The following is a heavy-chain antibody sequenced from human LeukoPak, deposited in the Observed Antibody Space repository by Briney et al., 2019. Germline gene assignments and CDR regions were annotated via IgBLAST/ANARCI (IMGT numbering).Heavy chain of an antibody. CDR1: GFTVSSNY. CDR2: IYSGGST. V-gene: IGHV3-53*01. CDR3: AKDFFGYYGSGSYYVQRFFDS. Sequence: GGSLRLSCAASGFTVSSNYMTWVRQAPGKGLEWVSVIYSGGSTYYADSVKGRFTVSRDNSKNTLYLQMNSLRAEDTAFYYCAKDFFGYYGSGSYYVQRFFDSWGQGTLVTVSS. J-gene: IGHJ4*02. D-gene: IGHD3-10*01.